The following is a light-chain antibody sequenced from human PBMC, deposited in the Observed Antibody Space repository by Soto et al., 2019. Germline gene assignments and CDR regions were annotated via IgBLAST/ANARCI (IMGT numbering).Light chain of an antibody. Sequence: QPVLTQPPSASGTPGQRVAISCSGSSSNIGSNYVYWYQQLPGTAPKLLIYRNNQRPSGVPDRFSGSKSGTSVSLAISGLRSEDEADYYCAAWDDSLSGRVFGGGTKLTV. V-gene: IGLV1-47*01. CDR2: RNN. J-gene: IGLJ3*02. CDR3: AAWDDSLSGRV. CDR1: SSNIGSNY.